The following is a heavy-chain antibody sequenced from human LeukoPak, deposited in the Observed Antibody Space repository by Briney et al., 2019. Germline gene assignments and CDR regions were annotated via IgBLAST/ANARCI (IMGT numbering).Heavy chain of an antibody. V-gene: IGHV3-30*02. CDR1: RFTFSDYA. Sequence: GGSLRLSCAAPRFTFSDYAMHWVRQAPGKGLEWVAFIRYDGSTKYYADSVNGRFTISRDNSKNTLYLQLNSLRAEDTAVYYCAKDSRDGYITGLDYWGQGTLVTVSS. CDR2: IRYDGSTK. J-gene: IGHJ4*02. CDR3: AKDSRDGYITGLDY. D-gene: IGHD5-24*01.